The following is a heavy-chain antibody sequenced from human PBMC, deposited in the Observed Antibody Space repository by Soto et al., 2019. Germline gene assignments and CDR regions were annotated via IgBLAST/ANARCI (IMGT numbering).Heavy chain of an antibody. D-gene: IGHD2-15*01. V-gene: IGHV3-73*02. CDR2: IRSKANSYAT. CDR1: GFTFSGSA. CDR3: TRHCSGGSCPYYYYGMDV. J-gene: IGHJ6*02. Sequence: VQLVESGGGLVQPGGSLKLSCAASGFTFSGSAMHWVRQASGKGLEWVGRIRSKANSYATAYAASVKGRFTISRDDSKNTAYLQMNSLKTEDTAVYYCTRHCSGGSCPYYYYGMDVWGQGTTVTVSS.